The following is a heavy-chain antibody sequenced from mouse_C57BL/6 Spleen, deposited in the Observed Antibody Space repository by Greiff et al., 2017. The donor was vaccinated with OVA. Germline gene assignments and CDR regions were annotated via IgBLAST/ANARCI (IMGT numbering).Heavy chain of an antibody. D-gene: IGHD4-1*01. Sequence: EVQVVESGGGLVQPKGSLKLSCAASGFTFNTYAMHWVRQAPGKGLEWVARIRSKSSNYATYYADSVKDRFTISRDDSQSMLYLQMNNLKTEDTAMYYCVRDVLGRGGYYFDYWGQGTTLTVSS. CDR2: IRSKSSNYAT. CDR3: VRDVLGRGGYYFDY. J-gene: IGHJ2*01. CDR1: GFTFNTYA. V-gene: IGHV10-3*01.